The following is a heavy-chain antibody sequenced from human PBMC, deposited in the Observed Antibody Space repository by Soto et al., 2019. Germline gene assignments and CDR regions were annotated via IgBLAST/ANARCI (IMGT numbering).Heavy chain of an antibody. J-gene: IGHJ5*02. Sequence: SETLSLTCTVSGGSISSAAYYRSWIRQHPGKGLEWIGYISHSGSTNYNPSLKSRVTISVDTSKNQFSLKLSSVTAADTAVYYCAGYYIWKSYNWFDPWGQGTLVTVLL. CDR2: ISHSGST. CDR3: AGYYIWKSYNWFDP. D-gene: IGHD3-22*01. CDR1: GGSISSAAYY. V-gene: IGHV4-31*03.